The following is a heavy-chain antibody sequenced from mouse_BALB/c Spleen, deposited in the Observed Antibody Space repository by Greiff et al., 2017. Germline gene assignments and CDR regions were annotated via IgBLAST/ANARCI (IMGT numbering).Heavy chain of an antibody. CDR1: GDSITSGY. J-gene: IGHJ4*01. V-gene: IGHV3-8*02. CDR2: ISYSGST. Sequence: EVQLQESGPSLMKPSQTLSLTCSVTGDSITSGYWNWIRKFPGNKLEYMGYISYSGSTYYNPSLKSRISITRDTSKNQYYLQLNSVTTEDTATYYCARNYRYDYYAMDYWGQGTSVTVSS. CDR3: ARNYRYDYYAMDY. D-gene: IGHD2-14*01.